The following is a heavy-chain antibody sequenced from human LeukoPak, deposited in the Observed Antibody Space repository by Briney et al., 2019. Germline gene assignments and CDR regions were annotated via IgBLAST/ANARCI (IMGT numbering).Heavy chain of an antibody. CDR2: ISGDGGST. Sequence: GGSLRLSCAASGFTFDDYATHWVRQAPGKGLEWVSLISGDGGSTYYADSVKGRFTISRDNSKNSLYLQINSLRTEDTALYYCAKDFELWLPLYYFDYWGQGTLVTVSS. D-gene: IGHD5-18*01. V-gene: IGHV3-43*02. CDR3: AKDFELWLPLYYFDY. CDR1: GFTFDDYA. J-gene: IGHJ4*02.